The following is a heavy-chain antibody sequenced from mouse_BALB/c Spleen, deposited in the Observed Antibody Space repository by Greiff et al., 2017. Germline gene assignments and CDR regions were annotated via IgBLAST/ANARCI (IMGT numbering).Heavy chain of an antibody. Sequence: VQLQQSGPELVRPGASVKISCKGSGYTFTDYAMHWVKQSHAQSLEWIGVINTYTGNTNYNQKFKGKATMTVDTSSSTAYMELDRLTSEDSAIYYCARSGYGTWFAYWGQGTLVTVSA. CDR3: ARSGYGTWFAY. D-gene: IGHD1-1*02. V-gene: IGHV1S137*01. J-gene: IGHJ3*01. CDR1: GYTFTDYA. CDR2: INTYTGNT.